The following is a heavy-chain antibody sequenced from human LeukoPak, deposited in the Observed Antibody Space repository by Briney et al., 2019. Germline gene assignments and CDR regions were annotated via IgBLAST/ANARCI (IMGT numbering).Heavy chain of an antibody. D-gene: IGHD3-10*01. J-gene: IGHJ4*02. CDR2: ISYDGTNR. V-gene: IGHV3-30*04. Sequence: PGGSLRLSCAASGFTFSTYAMHWVRQAPGKGLGWAALISYDGTNRQYADSVKGRFTISRDNSKNRLYLQMHNLRTEDRAVYYCARDGSGNYFLDYWGQGSLVTVSS. CDR1: GFTFSTYA. CDR3: ARDGSGNYFLDY.